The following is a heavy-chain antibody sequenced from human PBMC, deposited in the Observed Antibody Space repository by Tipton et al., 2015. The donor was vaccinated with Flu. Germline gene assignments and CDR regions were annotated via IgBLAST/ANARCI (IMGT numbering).Heavy chain of an antibody. CDR2: IWYDGSNK. J-gene: IGHJ4*02. CDR3: ARGYDILTDGGGYFDY. CDR1: GFTFSSYA. D-gene: IGHD3-9*01. Sequence: QVQLVQSGGGVVQPGRSLRLSCAASGFTFSSYAMHWVRQAPGKGLEWVAGIWYDGSNKYYADSAKGRFTISRDNSKNTLYLQMNSLRAEDTAVYYCARGYDILTDGGGYFDYWGQGTLVTVSS. V-gene: IGHV3-33*01.